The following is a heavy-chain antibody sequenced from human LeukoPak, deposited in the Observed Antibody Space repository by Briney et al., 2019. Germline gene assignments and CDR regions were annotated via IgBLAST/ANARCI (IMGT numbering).Heavy chain of an antibody. Sequence: SETLSLTCTVSGGSISSGSYYWSWIRQPAGKGLEWIGRIYTSGSTNYNPSLKSRVTISVDTSKNQFSLKLSSVTAADTAVYYCARGGEGTGTRDAFDIWGQGTMVTVSS. V-gene: IGHV4-61*02. CDR1: GGSISSGSYY. CDR2: IYTSGST. D-gene: IGHD1-7*01. J-gene: IGHJ3*02. CDR3: ARGGEGTGTRDAFDI.